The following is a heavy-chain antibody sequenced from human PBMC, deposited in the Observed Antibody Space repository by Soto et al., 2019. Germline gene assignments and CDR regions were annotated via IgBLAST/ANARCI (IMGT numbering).Heavy chain of an antibody. J-gene: IGHJ6*02. CDR2: INHSGST. CDR1: GRSFSGYY. V-gene: IGHV4-34*01. D-gene: IGHD1-26*01. CDR3: ARGWEGYYYYGMDV. Sequence: SETLSLTCAVYGRSFSGYYWSWIRQPPGKGLEWIGEINHSGSTNYNPSLKSRVTISVDTSKNQFSLKLSSVTAADTAVYYCARGWEGYYYYGMDVWGQGTTVTVSS.